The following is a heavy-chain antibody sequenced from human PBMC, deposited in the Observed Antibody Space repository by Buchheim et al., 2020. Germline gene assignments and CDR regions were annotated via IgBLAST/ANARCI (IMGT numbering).Heavy chain of an antibody. CDR3: ARRSIKPIVAAAETGGGIDY. J-gene: IGHJ4*02. D-gene: IGHD6-13*01. CDR1: GGSISSSSYY. V-gene: IGHV4-39*01. CDR2: IYYSGST. Sequence: QLQLQESGPGLVKPSETLSLTCTVSGGSISSSSYYWGWIRQPPGKGLEWIGSIYYSGSTYYNPSLKSRVTISVDTSKNQFSLKLSSVTAADTAVYYCARRSIKPIVAAAETGGGIDYWGQGTL.